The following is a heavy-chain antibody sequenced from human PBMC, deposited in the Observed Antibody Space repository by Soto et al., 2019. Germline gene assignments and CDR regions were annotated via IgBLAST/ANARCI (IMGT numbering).Heavy chain of an antibody. V-gene: IGHV3-33*01. J-gene: IGHJ6*02. CDR3: ARDPTYYYGSGSYYGVYYGMDV. CDR1: GFTFSSYG. CDR2: IWYDGSNK. Sequence: GGSLRLSCAASGFTFSSYGMHWVRQAPGKGLEWVAVIWYDGSNKYYADSVKGRFTISRDNSKNTLYLQMNSLRAEDTAVYYCARDPTYYYGSGSYYGVYYGMDVWGQGTTVTVSS. D-gene: IGHD3-10*01.